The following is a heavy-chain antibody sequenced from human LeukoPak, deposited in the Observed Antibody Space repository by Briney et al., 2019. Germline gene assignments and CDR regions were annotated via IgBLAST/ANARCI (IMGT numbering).Heavy chain of an antibody. D-gene: IGHD2-2*02. Sequence: SVKVSCKASGGTFSGYAISWVRQAPGQGLEWMGGIIPIFGTANYAQKFQGRVTITTDESTSTAYMELSSLRSEDTAVYYCAREGYCSSTSCYTESVWFDPWGQGTLVTVSS. CDR2: IIPIFGTA. CDR1: GGTFSGYA. V-gene: IGHV1-69*05. CDR3: AREGYCSSTSCYTESVWFDP. J-gene: IGHJ5*02.